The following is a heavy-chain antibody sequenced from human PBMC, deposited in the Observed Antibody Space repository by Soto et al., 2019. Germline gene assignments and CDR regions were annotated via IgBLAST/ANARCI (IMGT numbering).Heavy chain of an antibody. J-gene: IGHJ6*03. D-gene: IGHD4-17*01. V-gene: IGHV3-7*01. CDR1: GIIFSNSW. CDR3: ARGDYPYYYYRDV. Sequence: WGSLRLSCAASGIIFSNSWMSWVRQAPGKGLEWVANIKQDGSEKYYVDSMKGRLTISRDNAKNSLYLQMNSLRAEDTAVYYCARGDYPYYYYRDVWGKGTTVTVS. CDR2: IKQDGSEK.